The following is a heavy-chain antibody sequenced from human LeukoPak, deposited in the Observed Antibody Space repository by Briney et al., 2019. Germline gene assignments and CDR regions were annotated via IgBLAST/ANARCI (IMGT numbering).Heavy chain of an antibody. V-gene: IGHV3-21*01. J-gene: IGHJ4*02. CDR2: ISSSSSYI. D-gene: IGHD3-9*01. CDR1: GFTFSSYW. Sequence: GGSLRLSCAASGFTFSSYWMSWVRQAPGKGLEWVSSISSSSSYIYYADSVKGRFTISRDNAKNSLYLQMNSLRAEDTAVYYCAAAPGLRYFDWPTFGYWGQGTLVTVSS. CDR3: AAAPGLRYFDWPTFGY.